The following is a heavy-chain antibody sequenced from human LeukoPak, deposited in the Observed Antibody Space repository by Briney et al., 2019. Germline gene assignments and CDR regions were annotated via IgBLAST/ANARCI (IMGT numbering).Heavy chain of an antibody. Sequence: GGSLRLSCAASGFTFSNRSMSWVRQAPGKGLEWVSTIGASDGTTYYADSVRGRFTISRDNSKNTLYLQMNSLRAEDTAIYYCAKLLPNWGQGTLVTVSS. CDR1: GFTFSNRS. V-gene: IGHV3-23*01. J-gene: IGHJ4*02. CDR2: IGASDGTT. CDR3: AKLLPN.